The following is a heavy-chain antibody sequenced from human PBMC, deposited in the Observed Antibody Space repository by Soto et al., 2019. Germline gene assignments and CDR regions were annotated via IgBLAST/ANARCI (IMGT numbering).Heavy chain of an antibody. CDR3: ARKKIAARPGGFDH. J-gene: IGHJ5*02. CDR2: ISSSSSYI. V-gene: IGHV3-21*01. D-gene: IGHD6-6*01. Sequence: GGSLRLSCAASGFTFSSYSMKWVRQAPGKGLEWVSSISSSSSYIYYADSVKGRFTISRDNAKNSLYLQMNSLRAEDTAVYYCARKKIAARPGGFDHWGQGTLVTVSS. CDR1: GFTFSSYS.